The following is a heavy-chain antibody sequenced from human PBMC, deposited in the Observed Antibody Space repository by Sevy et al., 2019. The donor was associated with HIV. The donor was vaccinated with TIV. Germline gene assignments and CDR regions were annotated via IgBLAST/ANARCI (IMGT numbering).Heavy chain of an antibody. D-gene: IGHD5-18*01. J-gene: IGHJ6*02. V-gene: IGHV4-31*03. CDR2: IYYSGNT. Sequence: SETPSLTCTVSGGSISSDNYYRTWIRQHPGKGLEWIGYIYYSGNTYYNPSLKSRVSISIDKSKNQFSLRLSSVTAADTAVYYCARDHGYSNGWFPYYYYYGMDVWGQGTTVTVSS. CDR3: ARDHGYSNGWFPYYYYYGMDV. CDR1: GGSISSDNYY.